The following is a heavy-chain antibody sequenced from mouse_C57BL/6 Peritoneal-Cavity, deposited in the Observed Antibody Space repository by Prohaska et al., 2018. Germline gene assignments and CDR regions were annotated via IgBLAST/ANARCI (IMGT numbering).Heavy chain of an antibody. Sequence: QVQLQQPGAELVRPGSSVKLSCKASGYTFTSYWMHWVQQRPIQGLEWIGNIYPSDSETHYNQKFKDKATLTVDKSSSTAYMQLSSLTSEDSAVYYCAREGSNYGFAYWGQGTLVTVSA. CDR1: GYTFTSYW. V-gene: IGHV1-52*01. J-gene: IGHJ3*01. CDR3: AREGSNYGFAY. D-gene: IGHD2-5*01. CDR2: IYPSDSET.